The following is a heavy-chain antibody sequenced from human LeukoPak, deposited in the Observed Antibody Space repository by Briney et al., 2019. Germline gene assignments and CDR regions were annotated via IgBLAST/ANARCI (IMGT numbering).Heavy chain of an antibody. D-gene: IGHD6-13*01. J-gene: IGHJ3*02. CDR1: GGTFSRYA. CDR2: VIPILGIA. CDR3: ARVGSSYHRGAFDI. Sequence: SSVKVSCKASGGTFSRYAISWVRQAPARGLAWMERVIPILGIAKYAQIPQGRVTITADKSTRPAYTEVSSLRSEDTAVYYCARVGSSYHRGAFDIWGQGTMVTVSS. V-gene: IGHV1-69*04.